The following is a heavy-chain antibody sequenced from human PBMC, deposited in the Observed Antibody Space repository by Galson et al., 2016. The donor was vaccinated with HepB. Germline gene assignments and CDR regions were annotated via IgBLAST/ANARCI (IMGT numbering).Heavy chain of an antibody. Sequence: SLSLSCAASGLNLRIYGIHWVRQAPGKGLEWVAVIWFDGSQTYYADSVKGRFTIPRDNSRNMVYLQMSSLRAEDTAVYYCATGPGHIEVLTASEEYFQYWGPGTLVTVSS. CDR3: ATGPGHIEVLTASEEYFQY. V-gene: IGHV3-33*01. CDR1: GLNLRIYG. D-gene: IGHD2-21*02. CDR2: IWFDGSQT. J-gene: IGHJ1*01.